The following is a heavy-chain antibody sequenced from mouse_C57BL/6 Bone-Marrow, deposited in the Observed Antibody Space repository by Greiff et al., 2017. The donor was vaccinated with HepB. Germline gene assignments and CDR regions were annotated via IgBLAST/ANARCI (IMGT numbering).Heavy chain of an antibody. Sequence: VQLQQPGAELVKPGASVKLSCKASGYTFTSYWMHWVKQRPGRGLEWIGMIDPNSGGTKYNEKFKSKATLTVDKPSSTAYMQLSSLTSGDSAVYYCARGEYGSSYWYFDVWGTGTTVTVSS. CDR2: IDPNSGGT. D-gene: IGHD1-1*01. CDR1: GYTFTSYW. J-gene: IGHJ1*03. CDR3: ARGEYGSSYWYFDV. V-gene: IGHV1-72*01.